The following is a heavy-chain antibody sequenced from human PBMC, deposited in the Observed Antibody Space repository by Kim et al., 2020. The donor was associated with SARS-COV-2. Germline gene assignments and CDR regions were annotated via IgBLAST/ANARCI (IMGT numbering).Heavy chain of an antibody. D-gene: IGHD1-26*01. Sequence: RYSPSFQGQVTISADKSISTAYLQWSSLKASDTAMYYCARIEVGATFFDYWGQGTQVTVSS. V-gene: IGHV5-51*01. CDR3: ARIEVGATFFDY. J-gene: IGHJ4*02.